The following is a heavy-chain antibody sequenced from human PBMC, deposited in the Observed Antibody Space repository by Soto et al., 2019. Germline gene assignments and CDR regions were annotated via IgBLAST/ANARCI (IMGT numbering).Heavy chain of an antibody. D-gene: IGHD2-8*02. J-gene: IGHJ4*02. Sequence: QVQMVESGGGVVQPGGSLRLSGTASGFSLSSYELHWVRQAPAKGLEWVAGLWSDGIKPSYTDAVKGRFTTSRDTSKNMLYLQMNSLGAEDTAVYYCARELNYWSLLIDHWGQGTLVTVSS. CDR2: LWSDGIKP. CDR3: ARELNYWSLLIDH. CDR1: GFSLSSYE. V-gene: IGHV3-33*01.